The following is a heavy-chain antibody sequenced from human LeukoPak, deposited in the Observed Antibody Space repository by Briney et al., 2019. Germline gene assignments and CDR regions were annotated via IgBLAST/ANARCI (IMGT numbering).Heavy chain of an antibody. CDR1: GYTFTNYY. Sequence: GASVKVSYKASGYTFTNYYMHWVRQAPGQGGEWMGLINPSGGSTSYAQKFQGRVTITRDTSTSTVYMELSSLRSEDTAVYYCARDPQAVAGNFDYWGQGTLVTVSS. CDR3: ARDPQAVAGNFDY. J-gene: IGHJ4*02. V-gene: IGHV1-46*01. CDR2: INPSGGST. D-gene: IGHD6-19*01.